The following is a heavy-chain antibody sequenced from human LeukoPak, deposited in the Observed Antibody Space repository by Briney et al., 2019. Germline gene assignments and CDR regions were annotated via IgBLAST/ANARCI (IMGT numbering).Heavy chain of an antibody. CDR2: ISGRGDRT. V-gene: IGHV3-23*01. CDR3: AKADSSGYYGEFDY. D-gene: IGHD3-22*01. Sequence: RGSLRLSCAASGFTFSTYAMSWVRQAPGKGLDWVSSISGRGDRTYYADSVEGRFTMSRDNSKNTLYLQMSSLRADDTAIYYCAKADSSGYYGEFDYWGQGTLVTVSS. J-gene: IGHJ4*02. CDR1: GFTFSTYA.